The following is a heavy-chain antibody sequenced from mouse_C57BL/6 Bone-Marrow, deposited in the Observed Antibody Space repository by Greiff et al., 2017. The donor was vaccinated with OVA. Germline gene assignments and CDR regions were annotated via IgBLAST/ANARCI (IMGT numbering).Heavy chain of an antibody. J-gene: IGHJ1*03. CDR2: SRNKANDYTT. CDR1: GFTFSDFY. CDR3: ASDDYYWYFDV. V-gene: IGHV7-1*01. Sequence: EVKVVESGGGLVQSGRSLRLSCATSGFTFSDFYMEWVRQAPGKGLEWIAASRNKANDYTTEYSASVKGRFIVSRDTSQSILYLQMNALRAEDTAIYYCASDDYYWYFDVWGTATTVTVSS.